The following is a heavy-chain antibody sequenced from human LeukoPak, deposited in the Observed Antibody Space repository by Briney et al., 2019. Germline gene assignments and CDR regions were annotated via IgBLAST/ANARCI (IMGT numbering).Heavy chain of an antibody. CDR1: GYTFTGYY. CDR3: ARESGRWYYDILTGYSDAFDI. J-gene: IGHJ3*02. V-gene: IGHV1-2*02. CDR2: INPNSGGT. Sequence: VASVKVSCKASGYTFTGYYMHWVRQAPGQGLEWMGWINPNSGGTNYAQTFQGRVTMTRDTSISTAYMELSRLRSDDTAVYYCARESGRWYYDILTGYSDAFDIWGQGTMVTVSS. D-gene: IGHD3-9*01.